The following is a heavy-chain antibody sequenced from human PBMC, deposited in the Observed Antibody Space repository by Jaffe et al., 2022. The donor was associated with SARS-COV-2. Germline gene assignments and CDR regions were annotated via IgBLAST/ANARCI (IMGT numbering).Heavy chain of an antibody. Sequence: EVQLVESGGGLVQPGGSLRLSCAASGFTFSSYAMSWVRQAPGKGLEWVSAISGSGAGPSYANSVKGRFTISRDNSKNTLYLQMNSLRAEDTAVYYCPRAGGWPYYYYYMDVWGKGTTVTVSS. D-gene: IGHD6-19*01. V-gene: IGHV3-23*04. CDR2: ISGSGAGP. J-gene: IGHJ6*03. CDR1: GFTFSSYA. CDR3: PRAGGWPYYYYYMDV.